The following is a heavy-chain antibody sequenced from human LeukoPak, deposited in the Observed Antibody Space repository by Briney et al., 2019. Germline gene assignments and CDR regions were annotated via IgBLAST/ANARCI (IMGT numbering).Heavy chain of an antibody. CDR1: GFTFSSYG. CDR3: AKAEDYYDSSGYYSDY. J-gene: IGHJ4*02. Sequence: GGSLRLSCAASGFTFSSYGMHWVRQAPGKGLEWVAFIRYDGSNKYYADSVKGRFTISRDNSKNTLYLQINSLRAEDTAVYYCAKAEDYYDSSGYYSDYWGQGTLVTVSS. V-gene: IGHV3-30*02. CDR2: IRYDGSNK. D-gene: IGHD3-22*01.